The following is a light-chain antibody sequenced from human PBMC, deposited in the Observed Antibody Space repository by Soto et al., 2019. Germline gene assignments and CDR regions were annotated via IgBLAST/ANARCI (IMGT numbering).Light chain of an antibody. Sequence: DSQMIQSPSTLSASVGDRFTITCLASQSISSWLAWYQQKPGKAPKLLIHDASSLESGVPSRLSGSGSGTEFTLTISSLQPDDFATYYRQQYNSYWTFGQGTKVDIK. CDR2: DAS. CDR1: QSISSW. CDR3: QQYNSYWT. V-gene: IGKV1-5*01. J-gene: IGKJ1*01.